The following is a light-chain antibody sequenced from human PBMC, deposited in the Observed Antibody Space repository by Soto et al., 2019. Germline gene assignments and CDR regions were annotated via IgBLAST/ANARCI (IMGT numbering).Light chain of an antibody. CDR3: QQYNNWPPRT. Sequence: EIVMTQSPATLSVSPGERATLSCRASQDASRNLAWYQQKPGQAPRLLIYGASTRATGIPARFSGSGSGTEFTLTISSLQSEDFAVYYCQQYNNWPPRTFGQGTKVEI. V-gene: IGKV3-15*01. CDR2: GAS. CDR1: QDASRN. J-gene: IGKJ1*01.